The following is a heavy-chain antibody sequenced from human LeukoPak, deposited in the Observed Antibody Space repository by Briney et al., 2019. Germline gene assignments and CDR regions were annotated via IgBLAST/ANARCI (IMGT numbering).Heavy chain of an antibody. J-gene: IGHJ4*02. CDR2: ISWNSGSI. Sequence: DRSLRLSCAASGFTFDDYAMHWVRQAPGKGLKGVSGISWNSGSIGYVDSVKGRFTISRDNAKNYLYLQINSLRAEDTALYYCAKAPYSSSSPLDYWGQGTLVTVSS. V-gene: IGHV3-9*01. CDR1: GFTFDDYA. D-gene: IGHD6-6*01. CDR3: AKAPYSSSSPLDY.